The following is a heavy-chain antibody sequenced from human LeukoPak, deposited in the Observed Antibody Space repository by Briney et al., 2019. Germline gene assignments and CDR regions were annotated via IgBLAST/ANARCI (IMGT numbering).Heavy chain of an antibody. V-gene: IGHV3-21*06. J-gene: IGHJ4*02. CDR2: IGPTGSDR. CDR1: GLTFSTSG. Sequence: KPGGSLRLSCTASGLTFSTSGFNWVRQAPGKGLEWVASIGPTGSDRYHADSIKGRFTISRDNANNFLYLQMNTLRAEDTAVYYCATETNGRHYDYWGQGTLLTVSS. CDR3: ATETNGRHYDY. D-gene: IGHD1-14*01.